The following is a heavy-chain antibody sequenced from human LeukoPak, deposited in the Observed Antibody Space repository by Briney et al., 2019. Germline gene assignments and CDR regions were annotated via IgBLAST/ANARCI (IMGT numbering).Heavy chain of an antibody. J-gene: IGHJ3*02. V-gene: IGHV4-61*05. CDR2: IYYSGST. D-gene: IGHD5-24*01. CDR3: ARGLLDGYTHPAAFDI. CDR1: GGSISSSSYY. Sequence: SETLSLTCTVSGGSISSSSYYWGWIRQPPGKGLEWIGYIYYSGSTNYNPSLKSRVTISVDTSKNQFSLKLSSVTAADTAVYYCARGLLDGYTHPAAFDIWGQGTMVTVSS.